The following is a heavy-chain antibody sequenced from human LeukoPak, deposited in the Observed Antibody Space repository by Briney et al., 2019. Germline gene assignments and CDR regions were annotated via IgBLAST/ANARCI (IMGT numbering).Heavy chain of an antibody. CDR1: GFTFSSYA. V-gene: IGHV3-64*01. D-gene: IGHD2-21*02. Sequence: GGSLRLSCAASGFTFSSYAMHWVRQAPGKGLEYVSAISSNGGSTYYANSVKGRFTISRDNSKNTLYLQMGSLRAEDMAVYYCARDGSPAYCGGDCYYPMGFDYWGQGTLVTVSS. J-gene: IGHJ4*02. CDR3: ARDGSPAYCGGDCYYPMGFDY. CDR2: ISSNGGST.